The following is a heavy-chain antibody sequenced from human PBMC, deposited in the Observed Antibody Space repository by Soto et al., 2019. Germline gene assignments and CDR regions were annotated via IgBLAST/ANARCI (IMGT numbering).Heavy chain of an antibody. V-gene: IGHV4-31*03. CDR1: GDSISGGASF. Sequence: SESLSLTCTVSGDSISGGASFWSWIRQPPGKGLEWIANVYYSGSSYYNPSLKSRLTISVDTTKNQFSLQLKSMTAADTAVYYCAKLSCTSSTCYFPGWFDPWGQGTLVTV. D-gene: IGHD2-2*01. CDR3: AKLSCTSSTCYFPGWFDP. J-gene: IGHJ5*02. CDR2: VYYSGSS.